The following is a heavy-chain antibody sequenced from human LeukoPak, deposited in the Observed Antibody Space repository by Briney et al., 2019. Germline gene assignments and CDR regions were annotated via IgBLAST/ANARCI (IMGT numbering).Heavy chain of an antibody. CDR3: ARAPTYDSSGYLDY. D-gene: IGHD3-22*01. CDR1: GLTFSSYT. J-gene: IGHJ4*02. V-gene: IGHV3-21*01. CDR2: IGSRSIRR. Sequence: GESLKISCEVSGLTFSSYTMNWVRQAPGKGLEWVSTIGSRSIRRYYADSVQGRFTISRDNAKSSLYLQMDSLRAEDTAVYYCARAPTYDSSGYLDYWGQGTLVTVSS.